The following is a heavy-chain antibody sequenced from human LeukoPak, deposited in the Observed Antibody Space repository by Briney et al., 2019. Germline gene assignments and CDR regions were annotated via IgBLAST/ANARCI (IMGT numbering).Heavy chain of an antibody. V-gene: IGHV4-4*07. Sequence: PSETLSLTCAVSGGFISRYYWSWIRQPAGKGLEWIGRIYSNGTTFYNPSLRSRVSLSVDTSRNEVSLKLKSVTAADTAVYYRARDPGSYLYYYMDVWGKGTTVTVSS. CDR2: IYSNGTT. J-gene: IGHJ6*03. CDR1: GGFISRYY. D-gene: IGHD2-15*01. CDR3: ARDPGSYLYYYMDV.